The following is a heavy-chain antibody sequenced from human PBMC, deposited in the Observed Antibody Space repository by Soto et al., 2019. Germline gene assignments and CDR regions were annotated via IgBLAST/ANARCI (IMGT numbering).Heavy chain of an antibody. Sequence: QVQLVESGGGVVQPGRSLRLSCAASFSAYGMHWVRQAPGKGLEWVALISYDGNTTYYADSVQGRFTISRDNSKNTVYLQMNSLRAEDTAVYYCAKDAYGMDVWGQGTTVTVSS. CDR1: FSAYG. V-gene: IGHV3-30*18. CDR3: AKDAYGMDV. CDR2: ISYDGNTT. J-gene: IGHJ6*02.